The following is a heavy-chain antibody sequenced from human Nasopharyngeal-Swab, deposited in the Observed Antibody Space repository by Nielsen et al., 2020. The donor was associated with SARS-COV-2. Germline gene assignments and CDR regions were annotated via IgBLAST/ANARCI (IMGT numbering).Heavy chain of an antibody. Sequence: GESLKISCKGSGYSFTSYWIGWVRQMPGKGLEWMGIIYPGDSDTRYSPSFQGQVTILADKSISTAYLQWSSLKASDTAVYYCARQTIYGGNSHDAFDIWGQGTMVTVSS. J-gene: IGHJ3*02. CDR1: GYSFTSYW. V-gene: IGHV5-51*01. CDR2: IYPGDSDT. D-gene: IGHD4-23*01. CDR3: ARQTIYGGNSHDAFDI.